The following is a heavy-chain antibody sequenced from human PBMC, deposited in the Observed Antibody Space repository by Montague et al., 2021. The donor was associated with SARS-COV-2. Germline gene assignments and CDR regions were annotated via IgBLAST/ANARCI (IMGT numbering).Heavy chain of an antibody. V-gene: IGHV4-61*05. Sequence: SETLSLTCTVSGGSISSSDSYWGWIRQPPGKGLEWVGYISDSGSTKYSPSLQSRVTISVDTARNQFSLKLLSVTAADTAFYYCARVDSSGPGEYWGQGILVSVSS. CDR1: GGSISSSDSY. CDR2: ISDSGST. CDR3: ARVDSSGPGEY. J-gene: IGHJ4*02. D-gene: IGHD3-22*01.